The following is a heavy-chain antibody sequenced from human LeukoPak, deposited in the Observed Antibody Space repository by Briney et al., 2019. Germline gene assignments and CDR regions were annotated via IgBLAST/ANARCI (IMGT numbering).Heavy chain of an antibody. J-gene: IGHJ4*02. D-gene: IGHD6-19*01. CDR2: IYHSGST. CDR3: ARYDVGWYYFDY. CDR1: GYSISSGYY. V-gene: IGHV4-38-2*02. Sequence: SETLSLTCTVSGYSISSGYYWGWIRQPPEKGLEWIGEIYHSGSTNYNPSLKSRVTISVDKSKNQFSLKLSSVTAADTAVYYCARYDVGWYYFDYWGQGTLVTVSS.